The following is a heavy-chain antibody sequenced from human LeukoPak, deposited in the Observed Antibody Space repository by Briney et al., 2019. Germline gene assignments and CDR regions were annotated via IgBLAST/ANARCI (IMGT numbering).Heavy chain of an antibody. CDR2: INPNSGGT. J-gene: IGHJ4*02. D-gene: IGHD6-13*01. CDR3: ARGQSGSSGWYDY. CDR1: GYTFTGYY. Sequence: ASVKVSCKASGYTFTGYYMHWVRQAPGQGLEWMGWINPNSGGTNYAQKFQGWVTMTRDTSISTAYMELSRLRSDDTAVYYCARGQSGSSGWYDYWGQGTLVTVSS. V-gene: IGHV1-2*04.